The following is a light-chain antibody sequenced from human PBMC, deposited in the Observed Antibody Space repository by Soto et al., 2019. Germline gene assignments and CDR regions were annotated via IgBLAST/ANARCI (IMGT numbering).Light chain of an antibody. Sequence: QSALTQPPSVSGSPGQSVTISCTGTSSDVGSYNRVSWYQQPPGTAPKLMIYEVSNRPSGVPDRFSGSKSGNTASLTISGLQAEDEADYYCSSFSRGTTYVFGTGTQLTVL. CDR1: SSDVGSYNR. CDR2: EVS. J-gene: IGLJ1*01. V-gene: IGLV2-18*02. CDR3: SSFSRGTTYV.